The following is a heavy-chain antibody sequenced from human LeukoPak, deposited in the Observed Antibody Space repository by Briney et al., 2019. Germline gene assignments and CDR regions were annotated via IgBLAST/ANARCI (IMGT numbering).Heavy chain of an antibody. CDR3: GGYISTTVAANDYSYYSYMDV. Sequence: SVKLSCKGSGDTCSSYGNSWVRQAPGQGLEWKGGIIPIFGTATYAQTSQGRVTITADDSTSTPYIELLSSVTEATTVVYCGGYISTTVAANDYSYYSYMDVWGKGTTVTISS. J-gene: IGHJ6*03. CDR2: IIPIFGTA. CDR1: GDTCSSYG. V-gene: IGHV1-69*13. D-gene: IGHD2-15*01.